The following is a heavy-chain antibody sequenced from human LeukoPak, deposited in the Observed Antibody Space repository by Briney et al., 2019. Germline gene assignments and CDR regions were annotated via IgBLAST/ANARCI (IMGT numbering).Heavy chain of an antibody. CDR3: ARGRDYYGSGSYYKGVYYFDY. V-gene: IGHV4-34*01. CDR1: GGSFSGYY. Sequence: SETLSLTCAVYGGSFSGYYWSWIRQPPGKGLEWIGEINLSGSTNYNPSLKSRVTISVDTSKNQFSLKLSSVTAADTAVYYCARGRDYYGSGSYYKGVYYFDYWGQGTLVTVSS. CDR2: INLSGST. D-gene: IGHD3-10*01. J-gene: IGHJ4*02.